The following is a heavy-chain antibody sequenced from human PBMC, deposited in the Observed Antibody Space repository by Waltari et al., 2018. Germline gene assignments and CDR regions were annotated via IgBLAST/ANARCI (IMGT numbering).Heavy chain of an antibody. CDR2: INHSGST. V-gene: IGHV4-34*01. J-gene: IGHJ4*02. CDR3: ARASGYFRWGVFDY. Sequence: QVQLQQWGAGLLKPSETLSLTCAVYGGSFSGYYWSWIRQPPGKGLEWIGEINHSGSTNYHPSLKSRVTISVDTSKNQFSLKLSSVTAADTAVYYCARASGYFRWGVFDYWGQGTLVTVSS. CDR1: GGSFSGYY. D-gene: IGHD5-12*01.